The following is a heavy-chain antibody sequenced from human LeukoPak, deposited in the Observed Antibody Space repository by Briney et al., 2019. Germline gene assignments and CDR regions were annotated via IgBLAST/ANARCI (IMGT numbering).Heavy chain of an antibody. V-gene: IGHV4-61*01. Sequence: SETLSLTCTVSGGSVSSGSYYWSWIRQPPGKGLEWIGYIYYSGSTNYNPSLKSRVTISVDTSKNQFSLKLSSVTAADTAVYYCAREGRDDGIDYWGQGTLVTVSS. J-gene: IGHJ4*02. D-gene: IGHD1-1*01. CDR2: IYYSGST. CDR3: AREGRDDGIDY. CDR1: GGSVSSGSYY.